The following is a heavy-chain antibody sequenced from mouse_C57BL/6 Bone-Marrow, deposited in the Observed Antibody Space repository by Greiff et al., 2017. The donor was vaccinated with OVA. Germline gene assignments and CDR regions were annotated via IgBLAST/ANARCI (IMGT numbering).Heavy chain of an antibody. CDR3: ARSVVVRRYYDYARDY. CDR1: GYTFTSYG. Sequence: QVQLQQSGAELARPGASVKLSCKASGYTFTSYGISWVKQRTGQGLEWIGEIYPRSGNTYYNAKFKGKATLTADKSSSTAYMELSSLTSEDSAVYGGARSVVVRRYYDYARDYWGQGTSVTVSS. CDR2: IYPRSGNT. V-gene: IGHV1-81*01. J-gene: IGHJ4*01. D-gene: IGHD1-1*01.